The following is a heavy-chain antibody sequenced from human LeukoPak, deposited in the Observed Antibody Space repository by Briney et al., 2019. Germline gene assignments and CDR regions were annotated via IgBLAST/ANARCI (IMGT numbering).Heavy chain of an antibody. CDR2: INHSGST. J-gene: IGHJ4*02. Sequence: SETLSLTCAVYSGSFRGYFWSWIRQPPGKGLEWIGEINHSGSTNYNPSLKSRVTISVDTSKNQFSLKLSSVTAADTAVYYCASGSTSHQFDYWGQGTLVTVSS. D-gene: IGHD2-2*01. CDR1: SGSFRGYF. CDR3: ASGSTSHQFDY. V-gene: IGHV4-34*01.